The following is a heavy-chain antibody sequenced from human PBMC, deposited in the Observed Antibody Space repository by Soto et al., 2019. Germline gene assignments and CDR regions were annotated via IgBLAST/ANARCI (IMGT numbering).Heavy chain of an antibody. CDR1: GGSISRGGYY. Sequence: PSETLSLTCTVSGGSISRGGYYWSWIRQHPGTGLEWIGYIYYSGSTDYNPSLKSRVTISVDTSKNQFSLKLSSVTAADTAVYYCARHKVATIRFYYYYYMDVWGKGTTVTVSS. CDR2: IYYSGST. D-gene: IGHD5-12*01. V-gene: IGHV4-31*03. J-gene: IGHJ6*03. CDR3: ARHKVATIRFYYYYYMDV.